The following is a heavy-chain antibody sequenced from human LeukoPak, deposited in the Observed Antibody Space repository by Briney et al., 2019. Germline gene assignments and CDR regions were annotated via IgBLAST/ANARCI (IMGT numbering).Heavy chain of an antibody. J-gene: IGHJ4*02. D-gene: IGHD4-23*01. CDR1: GFTFNNYA. Sequence: GGSLRLSCAASGFTFNNYAMSWVRQAPGKGLEWVSAISGSGGSTYYADSVKGRFTISRDNFKNTLFLQMNSLRAEDTAVYYCAEIGGNLIYWGQGTPVTVSS. CDR3: AEIGGNLIY. V-gene: IGHV3-23*01. CDR2: ISGSGGST.